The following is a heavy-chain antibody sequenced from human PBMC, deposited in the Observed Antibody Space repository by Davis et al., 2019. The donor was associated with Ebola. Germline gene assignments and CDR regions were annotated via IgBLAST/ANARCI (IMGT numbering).Heavy chain of an antibody. Sequence: ASVKVSCKASGYTFTSYDINWVRQATGQGLEWMGWMNPNSGNTGYAQKFQGRVTITRNTSISTAYMELSSLRSEDTAVYYCARDVENGYSYGYSYFDYWGQGTLVTVSS. CDR3: ARDVENGYSYGYSYFDY. V-gene: IGHV1-8*03. CDR1: GYTFTSYD. D-gene: IGHD5-18*01. J-gene: IGHJ4*02. CDR2: MNPNSGNT.